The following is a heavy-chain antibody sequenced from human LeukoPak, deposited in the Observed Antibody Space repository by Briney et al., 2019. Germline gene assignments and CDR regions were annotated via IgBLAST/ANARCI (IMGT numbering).Heavy chain of an antibody. CDR3: AKGGSGYDSTWFDP. Sequence: GGSLRLSCAASGFTFSSYAMSWVRQAPGRGLEWVSAISGSGGSTYYADSVKGRFTISRDNSKNTLYLQMNSLRAEDTAVYYCAKGGSGYDSTWFDPWGQGTLVTVSS. J-gene: IGHJ5*02. D-gene: IGHD5-12*01. V-gene: IGHV3-23*01. CDR1: GFTFSSYA. CDR2: ISGSGGST.